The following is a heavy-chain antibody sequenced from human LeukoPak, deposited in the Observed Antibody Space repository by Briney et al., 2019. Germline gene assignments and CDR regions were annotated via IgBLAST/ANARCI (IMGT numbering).Heavy chain of an antibody. J-gene: IGHJ6*02. V-gene: IGHV1-69*01. CDR2: IIPIFGTA. CDR1: GGTFSSYA. D-gene: IGHD1-26*01. CDR3: ARKGVLLRNPYYYYGMDV. Sequence: SVKVSCKAPGGTFSSYAISWVRQAPGQGLEWMGGIIPIFGTANYAQKFQGRVTITADESTSTAYMELSSLRSEDTAVYYCARKGVLLRNPYYYYGMDVWGQGTTVTVSS.